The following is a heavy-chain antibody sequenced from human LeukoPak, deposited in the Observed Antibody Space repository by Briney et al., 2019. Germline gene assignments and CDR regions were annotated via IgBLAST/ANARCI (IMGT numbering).Heavy chain of an antibody. J-gene: IGHJ6*02. D-gene: IGHD5-18*01. Sequence: GASVKVSCKASDYTFVLYYLHWVRQAPGQGLEWMEWINPNNGDTSYAQKFQGRVTMTRDTSISTGSMELSRLTSDDTAVYYCARTGRHTALPFGMDVWGQGTTVTVSS. V-gene: IGHV1-2*02. CDR1: DYTFVLYY. CDR3: ARTGRHTALPFGMDV. CDR2: INPNNGDT.